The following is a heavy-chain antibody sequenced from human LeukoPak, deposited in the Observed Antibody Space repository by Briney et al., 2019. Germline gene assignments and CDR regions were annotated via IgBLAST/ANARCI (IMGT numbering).Heavy chain of an antibody. V-gene: IGHV5-51*01. CDR3: ARQGGETQYYYDSSAYHY. Sequence: GESLKISCNGSGYSFTTYWIAWVRQMPGKGLEWMGIIYPGDSDTRYSPSFQGQVTISADKSINTAYLQWSSLKASDTALYYCARQGGETQYYYDSSAYHYWGQGTLVTVSS. J-gene: IGHJ4*02. CDR2: IYPGDSDT. D-gene: IGHD3-22*01. CDR1: GYSFTTYW.